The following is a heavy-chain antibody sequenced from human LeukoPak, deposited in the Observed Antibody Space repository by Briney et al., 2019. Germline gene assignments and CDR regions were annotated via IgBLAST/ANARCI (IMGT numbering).Heavy chain of an antibody. Sequence: PGGSLRLSCAASGFTFSSYWMSWVRQAPGKGLEWVANIKQDGSRKYYVDSVKGRFTISRDNAKNSLFLEMNFLRADDTAVYYCAREINYYMDVWGKGTTVAVSS. CDR2: IKQDGSRK. CDR3: AREINYYMDV. V-gene: IGHV3-7*01. CDR1: GFTFSSYW. J-gene: IGHJ6*03.